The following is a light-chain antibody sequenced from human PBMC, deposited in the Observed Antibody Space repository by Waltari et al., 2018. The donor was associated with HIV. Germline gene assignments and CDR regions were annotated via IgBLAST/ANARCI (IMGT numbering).Light chain of an antibody. CDR3: GSWDSSLSGVV. CDR1: NSTIGNTY. Sequence: QSVLPQPPSVSAAPGPKVTISCSGCNSTIGNTYLSWYQQLPGTAPKLLIYYNNKRPSGIPDRFSGSKSGTSATLGITGLQTGDEADYYCGSWDSSLSGVVFGGGTKLTVL. CDR2: YNN. J-gene: IGLJ2*01. V-gene: IGLV1-51*01.